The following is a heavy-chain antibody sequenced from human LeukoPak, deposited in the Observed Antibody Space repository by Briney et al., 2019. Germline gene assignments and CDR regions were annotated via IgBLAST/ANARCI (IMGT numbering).Heavy chain of an antibody. CDR2: ISAYNGNT. V-gene: IGHV1-18*01. CDR3: ARDVSHSGSRDAWWFDP. Sequence: GASVKVSCKASGYTFTSYGISWVRQAPGQGLEWMGWISAYNGNTNYAQKLQGRVTMTTDTSTSTAYMELSSLRFEDTAVYYCARDVSHSGSRDAWWFDPWGQGTLVTVSS. CDR1: GYTFTSYG. J-gene: IGHJ5*02. D-gene: IGHD6-13*01.